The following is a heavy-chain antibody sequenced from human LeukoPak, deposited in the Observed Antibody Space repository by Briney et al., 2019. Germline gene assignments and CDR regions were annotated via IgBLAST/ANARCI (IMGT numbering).Heavy chain of an antibody. Sequence: PSETLSLTCAVYGGSFSGYYWTWMRQPPGKGLEWIGEINHSGSTNYNPSLKSRLSISVDTSKNQFSLKLSSVTAADTAVYYCARLQPQEYYFDIWAQGTLVTVSS. V-gene: IGHV4-34*01. CDR3: ARLQPQEYYFDI. D-gene: IGHD3-16*01. CDR2: INHSGST. J-gene: IGHJ4*02. CDR1: GGSFSGYY.